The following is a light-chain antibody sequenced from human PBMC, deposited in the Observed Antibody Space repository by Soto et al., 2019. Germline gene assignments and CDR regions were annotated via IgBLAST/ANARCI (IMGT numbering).Light chain of an antibody. CDR3: QQSYYVRLS. CDR1: QSLSDY. V-gene: IGKV1-39*01. CDR2: GAS. J-gene: IGKJ4*01. Sequence: DIPMTQSPSSLSADVGDRVTITCRASQSLSDYLNWYQQKPGKAPNLLIHGASTLQSGVPSRFSGGGSGTEFPLTISSLQPEDFATYYCQQSYYVRLSFGGGTKV.